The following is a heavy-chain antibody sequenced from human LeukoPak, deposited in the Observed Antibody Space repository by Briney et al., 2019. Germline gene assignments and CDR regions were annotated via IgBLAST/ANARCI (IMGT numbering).Heavy chain of an antibody. CDR2: IYHSGST. J-gene: IGHJ3*02. CDR1: GGSISSGGYS. Sequence: SETLSLTCAVSGGSISSGGYSWSWIRQPPGKGLEWIGYIYHSGSTYYNPSLKSRVTISVDRSKYQFSLKLSSVTAADTAVYYCARGKVTYYYDSSGYYPDAFDIWGQGTMVTVSS. CDR3: ARGKVTYYYDSSGYYPDAFDI. V-gene: IGHV4-30-2*01. D-gene: IGHD3-22*01.